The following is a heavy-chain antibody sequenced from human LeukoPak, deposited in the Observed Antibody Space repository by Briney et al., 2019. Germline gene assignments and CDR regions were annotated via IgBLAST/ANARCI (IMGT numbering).Heavy chain of an antibody. D-gene: IGHD3-22*01. V-gene: IGHV4-4*07. CDR3: ARSADSSGYWRLYYGMDV. J-gene: IGHJ6*02. CDR1: GGSISSYY. CDR2: IYTSGST. Sequence: SETLSLTCTVSGGSISSYYWSWIRQPAGKGLEWIGRIYTSGSTNYNPSLKSRVTMSVDTSKNQFSLKLSSVTAADTAVYYCARSADSSGYWRLYYGMDVWGQGTTVTVSS.